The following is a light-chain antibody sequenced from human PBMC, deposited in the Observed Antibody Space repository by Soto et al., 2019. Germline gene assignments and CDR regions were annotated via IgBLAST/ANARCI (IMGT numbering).Light chain of an antibody. V-gene: IGLV1-40*01. CDR1: FFNIGAGYD. CDR2: GNS. J-gene: IGLJ2*01. CDR3: QSYDSSLSGVV. Sequence: QSVLTQPPSVSRAPGQRVTISCTGSFFNIGAGYDVHWYQQLPETAPKLLIYGNSNRPSGVPDRFSGSKSGTSASLAITGLQAEDEADYYCQSYDSSLSGVVFGGGTKLTVL.